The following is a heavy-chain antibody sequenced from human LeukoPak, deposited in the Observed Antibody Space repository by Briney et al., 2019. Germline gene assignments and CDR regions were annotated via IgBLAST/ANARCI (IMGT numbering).Heavy chain of an antibody. V-gene: IGHV4-31*03. CDR3: AREEYYYDSSGYYLHDAFDI. CDR1: GGSISSGGYY. D-gene: IGHD3-22*01. CDR2: IYYSGST. Sequence: SQTLSLTCTVSGGSISSGGYYWSWIRQHPGKGLEWIGYIYYSGSTYYSPSLKSRVTISVDTSKNQFSLKLSSVTAADTAVYYCAREEYYYDSSGYYLHDAFDIWGQGTMVTVSS. J-gene: IGHJ3*02.